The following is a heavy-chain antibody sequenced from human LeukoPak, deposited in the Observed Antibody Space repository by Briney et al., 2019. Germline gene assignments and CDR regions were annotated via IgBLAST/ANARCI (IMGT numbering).Heavy chain of an antibody. CDR1: GYTFTGYY. CDR3: ARDHPGWGSSLDY. J-gene: IGHJ4*02. D-gene: IGHD6-13*01. CDR2: INPNSGGT. V-gene: IGHV1-2*02. Sequence: ASVKVSCKASGYTFTGYYMHWVRQAPGQGLEWMGWINPNSGGTNYAQKFQGRVTMTRDTSISTAYMELSRLRSDDTAVYYCARDHPGWGSSLDYWGQGTLVTVSS.